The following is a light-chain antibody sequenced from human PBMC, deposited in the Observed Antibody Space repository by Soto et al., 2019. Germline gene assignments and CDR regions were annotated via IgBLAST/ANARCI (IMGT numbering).Light chain of an antibody. Sequence: QSVLTQPRSVSGSPGQSVTISCTGTNSDVGAYTFVSWYQQLPGKAPKLMIYEVSYRPSGVSDRFSGSRSGNTASLTISGLQAEDESDYYCSSYTSSTTWVFGGGTKLTVL. J-gene: IGLJ3*02. CDR2: EVS. CDR3: SSYTSSTTWV. CDR1: NSDVGAYTF. V-gene: IGLV2-14*01.